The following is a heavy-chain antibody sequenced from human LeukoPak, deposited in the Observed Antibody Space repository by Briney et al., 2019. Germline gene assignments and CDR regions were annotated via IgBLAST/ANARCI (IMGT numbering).Heavy chain of an antibody. CDR3: AKLLYYYDSSQPY. Sequence: SCKASGYTFTAYHMHWVRQAPGKGLEWGAFIRYDGSNKYYADSVKGRFTISGDNSKNTLYLQMNSLRAEDTAVYYCAKLLYYYDSSQPYWGQGTLVTVSS. J-gene: IGHJ4*02. CDR1: GYTFTAYH. D-gene: IGHD3-22*01. V-gene: IGHV3-30*02. CDR2: IRYDGSNK.